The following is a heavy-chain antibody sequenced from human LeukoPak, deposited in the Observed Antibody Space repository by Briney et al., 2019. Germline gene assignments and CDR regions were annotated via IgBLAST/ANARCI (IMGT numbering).Heavy chain of an antibody. V-gene: IGHV4-34*01. Sequence: PSETLSLTCAVYGGSFSGYYWSWIRQPPGKGLEWIGEINHSGSTNYNPSLKSRVTISVDTSKNQFSLKLSSMTAADTAVYYCARGTPYFVVVPAAINYFDYWGQGTLVTVSS. CDR1: GGSFSGYY. CDR2: INHSGST. CDR3: ARGTPYFVVVPAAINYFDY. D-gene: IGHD2-2*02. J-gene: IGHJ4*02.